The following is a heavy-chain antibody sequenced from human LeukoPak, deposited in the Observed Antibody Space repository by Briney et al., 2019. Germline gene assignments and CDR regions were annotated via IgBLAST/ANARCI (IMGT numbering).Heavy chain of an antibody. Sequence: SEALSLTCTVSGGSISSYYWSWIRQPAGKGLEWIGRIYTSGSTNYNPSLKSRVTMSVDTSKNQFSLKMNSMTAADTAVYYCARGSTPDSPGNYYYYYMDVWGKGTTVIISS. J-gene: IGHJ6*03. D-gene: IGHD1-14*01. V-gene: IGHV4-4*07. CDR1: GGSISSYY. CDR2: IYTSGST. CDR3: ARGSTPDSPGNYYYYYMDV.